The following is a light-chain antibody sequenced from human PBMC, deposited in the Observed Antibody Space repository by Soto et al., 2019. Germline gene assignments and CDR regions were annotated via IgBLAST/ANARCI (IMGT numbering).Light chain of an antibody. V-gene: IGKV3-20*01. CDR1: QSVSSNY. J-gene: IGKJ2*01. CDR2: GAS. Sequence: EIVLTQSPGTLPLSPGERATLSCRASQSVSSNYLVWYQQKPGQGPRPLISGASSRATGIPDRFSGSGSGTDFTLTISRLEPEDFAVYYCQQYANSPFTFGQGTKLAIK. CDR3: QQYANSPFT.